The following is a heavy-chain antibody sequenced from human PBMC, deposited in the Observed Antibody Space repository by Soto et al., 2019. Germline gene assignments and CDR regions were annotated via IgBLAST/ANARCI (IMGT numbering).Heavy chain of an antibody. V-gene: IGHV4-39*01. CDR1: AASISSSTAY. J-gene: IGHJ6*02. CDR3: AEGRSSYAMDV. CDR2: IYYRGST. D-gene: IGHD3-10*01. Sequence: SETLSLTCTVSAASISSSTAYWVWIRQSPGKGLEWIGSIYYRGSTYYSPSLKSRVTISVDTSKNQILLKLSSVTAADTAVYYCAEGRSSYAMDVWGQGTTVTVSS.